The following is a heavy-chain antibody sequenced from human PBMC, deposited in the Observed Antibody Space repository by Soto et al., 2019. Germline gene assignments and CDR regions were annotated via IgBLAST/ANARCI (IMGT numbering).Heavy chain of an antibody. J-gene: IGHJ6*02. D-gene: IGHD3-10*01. CDR3: ARDYYGSGSYYYYYGMDV. CDR1: GFSLSTSGMR. Sequence: SGRTLVNPTQTLTLTCTFSGFSLSTSGMRVSWIRQPPGKALEWLARIDWDDDKFYSTSLKTRLTISKDTSKNQVVLTMTNMDPVDTATYYCARDYYGSGSYYYYYGMDVWGQGTTVTVSS. CDR2: IDWDDDK. V-gene: IGHV2-70*04.